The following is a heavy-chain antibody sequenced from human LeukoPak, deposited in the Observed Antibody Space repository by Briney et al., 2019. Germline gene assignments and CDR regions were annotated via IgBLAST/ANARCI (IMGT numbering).Heavy chain of an antibody. J-gene: IGHJ5*02. V-gene: IGHV4-34*01. Sequence: SETLSLTCAVYGGSFSGYYWSWIRQPPGKGLEWIGEINHSGSTNYNPSLKSRVTISVDTSKNQFSLKLSSVTAADTAVYYCARGGTTVTPGFLWFDPWGQGTLVTVSS. D-gene: IGHD4-17*01. CDR1: GGSFSGYY. CDR3: ARGGTTVTPGFLWFDP. CDR2: INHSGST.